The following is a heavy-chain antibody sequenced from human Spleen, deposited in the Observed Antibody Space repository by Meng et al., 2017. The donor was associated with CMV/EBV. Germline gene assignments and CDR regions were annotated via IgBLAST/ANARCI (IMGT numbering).Heavy chain of an antibody. CDR3: ARDPMTGWGNQAFDI. CDR1: GFSFGSYA. J-gene: IGHJ3*02. V-gene: IGHV3-21*04. D-gene: IGHD7-27*01. Sequence: GESLKISCAASGFSFGSYAMSWVRQSPGKGLEWVSSISTDSRYIKYADSMRGRFTVSRDNAKNSLYLQMDTLRAEDTAVYYCARDPMTGWGNQAFDIRGHGTMVTVSS. CDR2: ISTDSRYI.